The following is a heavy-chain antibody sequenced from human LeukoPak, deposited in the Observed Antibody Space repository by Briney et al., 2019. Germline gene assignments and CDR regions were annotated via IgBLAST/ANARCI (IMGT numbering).Heavy chain of an antibody. CDR3: PKPLGYHYDSSGYPY. Sequence: GGSLRLSCAASGFTFSSYAMSWVRQAPGKGLEWVSAVSGSGGSTYYADSVKGRFTISRDNSKNTLYLQMNSLRAEDTAVYYCPKPLGYHYDSSGYPYWGQGTLVTVSS. V-gene: IGHV3-23*01. D-gene: IGHD3-22*01. J-gene: IGHJ4*02. CDR1: GFTFSSYA. CDR2: VSGSGGST.